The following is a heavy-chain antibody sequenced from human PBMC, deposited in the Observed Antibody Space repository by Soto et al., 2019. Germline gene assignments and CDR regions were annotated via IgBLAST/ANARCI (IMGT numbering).Heavy chain of an antibody. CDR1: GDSISSCY. CDR3: ARENYSGSPDY. J-gene: IGHJ4*02. Sequence: SETLSLACSVAGDSISSCYWSWVQQPPGKGLEWIGYIYYSGSTNYNPSLKSRVTISVDTSKNQFSLKLSSVTAADTAVYYCARENYSGSPDYWGQGTLVTVSS. V-gene: IGHV4-59*01. D-gene: IGHD1-26*01. CDR2: IYYSGST.